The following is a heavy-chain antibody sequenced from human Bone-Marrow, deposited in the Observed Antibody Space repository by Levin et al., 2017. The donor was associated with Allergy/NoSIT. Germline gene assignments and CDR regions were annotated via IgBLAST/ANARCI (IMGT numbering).Heavy chain of an antibody. D-gene: IGHD4-11*01. Sequence: GESLKISCAASGFNFTDYYMTWIRQTPGKGLEWLSYISGSSTAKKYADSVKGRFTISRDNAKNLVYLQMNNLGAEDTAVYYCARRAGTTVAPGTRYFDYWGQGSLVTVSS. CDR1: GFNFTDYY. V-gene: IGHV3-11*03. CDR3: ARRAGTTVAPGTRYFDY. J-gene: IGHJ4*02. CDR2: ISGSSTAK.